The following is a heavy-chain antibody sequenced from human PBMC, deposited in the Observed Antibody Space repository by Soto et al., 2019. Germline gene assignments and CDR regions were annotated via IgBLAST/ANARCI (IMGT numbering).Heavy chain of an antibody. CDR3: ARGYYDILTGYYPSNDAFDI. J-gene: IGHJ3*02. CDR1: GYSFTSYW. V-gene: IGHV5-51*01. Sequence: GESLKISCRGSGYSFTSYWIGWVRQMPGKGLEWMGIIYPGDSDTRYSPSFQGQVTISADKSISTAYLQWSSLKASDTAMYYCARGYYDILTGYYPSNDAFDIWGQGIMVTVSS. CDR2: IYPGDSDT. D-gene: IGHD3-9*01.